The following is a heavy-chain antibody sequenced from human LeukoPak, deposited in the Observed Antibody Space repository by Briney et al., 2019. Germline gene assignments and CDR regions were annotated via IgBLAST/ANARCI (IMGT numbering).Heavy chain of an antibody. D-gene: IGHD5-18*01. V-gene: IGHV3-49*04. CDR3: ARRGYDYGYLDY. CDR2: IRSKAYGGTT. J-gene: IGHJ4*02. Sequence: PGRSLRLSCTASGFTFGDYAMSWVRQAPGGGLEWVGFIRSKAYGGTTEYGASVKVRFTISRDDSKSIAYLQMNSLKTEDTAVYYCARRGYDYGYLDYWGQGTLVTVSS. CDR1: GFTFGDYA.